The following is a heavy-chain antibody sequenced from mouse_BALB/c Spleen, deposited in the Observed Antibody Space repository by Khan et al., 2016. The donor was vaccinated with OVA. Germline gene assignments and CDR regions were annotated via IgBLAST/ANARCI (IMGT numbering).Heavy chain of an antibody. V-gene: IGHV5-6-5*01. CDR1: GFTFSSYD. CDR3: ARGPYYGSSPCYFDY. J-gene: IGHJ2*01. Sequence: EVELVESGGGLVKPGGSLKLSCAASGFTFSSYDMSWVRQTPEKRLAWVASISSGGSTYYPDSAKGRFTITRDNVRNIVSLHMRSLRSEDTAMYYWARGPYYGSSPCYFDYWGQGTTLTVSS. D-gene: IGHD1-1*01. CDR2: ISSGGST.